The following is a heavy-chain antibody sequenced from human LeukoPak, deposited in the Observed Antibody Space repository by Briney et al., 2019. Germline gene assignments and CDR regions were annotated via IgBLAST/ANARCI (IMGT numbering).Heavy chain of an antibody. Sequence: SETLSLICTVSGGSISSYYWSWIRQPPGKGLEWIGYIYYSGSTNYNPSLKSRVTISVDTSKNQFSLRLSSVTAADTAVYYCAREGVAAAGAAGFDYWGQGTLVTVSS. D-gene: IGHD6-13*01. J-gene: IGHJ4*02. CDR1: GGSISSYY. CDR2: IYYSGST. CDR3: AREGVAAAGAAGFDY. V-gene: IGHV4-59*01.